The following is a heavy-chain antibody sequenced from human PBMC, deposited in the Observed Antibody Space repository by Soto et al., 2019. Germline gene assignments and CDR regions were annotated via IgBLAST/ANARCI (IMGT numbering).Heavy chain of an antibody. D-gene: IGHD3-3*01. V-gene: IGHV4-34*01. CDR3: ARCRLDFWSGYYRLFDY. Sequence: PSETLSLTCAVYGGSFSGYYWSWIRQPPGKGLEWIGEINHSGSTNYNPSLKSRVTISVDTSKNQFSLKLSSVTAADTAVYYCARCRLDFWSGYYRLFDYWGQGXLVTVYS. CDR1: GGSFSGYY. CDR2: INHSGST. J-gene: IGHJ4*02.